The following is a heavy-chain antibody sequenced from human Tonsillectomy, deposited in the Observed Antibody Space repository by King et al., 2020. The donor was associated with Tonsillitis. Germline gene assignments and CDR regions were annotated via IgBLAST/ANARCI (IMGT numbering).Heavy chain of an antibody. CDR2: IYSVGST. CDR1: GFTVSSNY. J-gene: IGHJ4*02. V-gene: IGHV3-53*01. CDR3: ARATNMYFDY. Sequence: VQLVESGGGLIQPGGSLRLSCAASGFTVSSNYMNWVRQAPGKGLEWVSIIYSVGSTYYADSVKGRFTISRDISRNTLYLQMNSLRAEDTAVYYCARATNMYFDYWGQGTLVTVSS.